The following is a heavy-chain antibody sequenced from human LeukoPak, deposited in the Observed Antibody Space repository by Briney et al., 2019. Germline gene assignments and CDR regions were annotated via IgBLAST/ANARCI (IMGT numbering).Heavy chain of an antibody. V-gene: IGHV3-73*01. CDR1: GFTFSGSA. D-gene: IGHD3-22*01. J-gene: IGHJ3*02. Sequence: GGSLRLSCAASGFTFSGSAMHWVRQASGKGLEWVGRIRSKANSYATAYAASVKGRFTISRDDSKNTAYLQMNSLKTEDTAVYYCARGRGVVISAFDIWGQGTMVTVSS. CDR3: ARGRGVVISAFDI. CDR2: IRSKANSYAT.